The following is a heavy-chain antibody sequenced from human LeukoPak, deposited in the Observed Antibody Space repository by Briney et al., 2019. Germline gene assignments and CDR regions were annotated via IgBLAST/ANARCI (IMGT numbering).Heavy chain of an antibody. V-gene: IGHV4-39*01. CDR3: ARHRSKWLQSSFDY. D-gene: IGHD5-24*01. CDR2: IYYAGST. CDR1: GDSISSSSYY. J-gene: IGHJ4*02. Sequence: SETLSLTCNVSGDSISSSSYYWSWIRVPPGKGLEWIGSIYYAGSTYYNPSLKSRVTISVDTSKNQFSLKLNSVTAADTAVYYCARHRSKWLQSSFDYWGQGTLVTVSS.